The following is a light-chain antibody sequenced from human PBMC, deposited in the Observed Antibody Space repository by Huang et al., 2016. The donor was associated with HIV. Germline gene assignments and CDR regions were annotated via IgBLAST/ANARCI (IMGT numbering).Light chain of an antibody. V-gene: IGKV1-27*01. J-gene: IGKJ1*01. CDR3: QKYDSAPRT. Sequence: DIQMTQSPSSLSAFVGDTGTITCRASQVIGNSLAWYQQKPGRPPKLVIYVASTLQSGVQSRFSGSGAGTDFTLTISNLQTEDVATYYCQKYDSAPRTFGQGTRV. CDR2: VAS. CDR1: QVIGNS.